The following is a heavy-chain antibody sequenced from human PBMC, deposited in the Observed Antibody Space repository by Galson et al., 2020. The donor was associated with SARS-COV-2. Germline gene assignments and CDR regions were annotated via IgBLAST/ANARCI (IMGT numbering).Heavy chain of an antibody. D-gene: IGHD2-15*01. Sequence: SETLSLTCTVSGGSVSNGDYYWSWIRQPPGKGLEWIGNIYYTGTTYYNPSLKSRVRISVDTSENQFSLKLSSVTAADTAVYYCARGYYTGCCSGESCHSFPIWCDPWGQGTLVTFS. CDR3: ARGYYTGCCSGESCHSFPIWCDP. CDR1: GGSVSNGDYY. J-gene: IGHJ5*02. V-gene: IGHV4-30-4*01. CDR2: IYYTGTT.